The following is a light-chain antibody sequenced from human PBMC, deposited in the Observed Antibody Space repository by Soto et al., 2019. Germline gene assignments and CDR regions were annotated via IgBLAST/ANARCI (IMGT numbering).Light chain of an antibody. CDR2: GAS. J-gene: IGKJ1*01. V-gene: IGKV3-20*01. Sequence: EIMMTQSPGTLSVSAGEGAALSFTASQSVNLNLAWYQQKPGQAPRLLISGASSRATGIPDRFSGSGSGTDFTLTISRLEPEDFAVYYCQQYGSSGTFGQGTKVDIK. CDR1: QSVNLN. CDR3: QQYGSSGT.